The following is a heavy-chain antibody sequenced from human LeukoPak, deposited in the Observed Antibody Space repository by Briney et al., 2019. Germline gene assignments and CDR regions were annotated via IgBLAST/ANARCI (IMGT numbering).Heavy chain of an antibody. Sequence: SETLSLTYTVSGGSISSSSYYWGWIRQPPGKGLEWIGSIYYSGSTYYNPSLKSRVTISVDTSKNQFSLKLSSVTAADTAVYYCARDKVISRVRGVIPFDYWGQGTLVTVSS. CDR1: GGSISSSSYY. J-gene: IGHJ4*02. CDR2: IYYSGST. D-gene: IGHD3-10*01. CDR3: ARDKVISRVRGVIPFDY. V-gene: IGHV4-39*07.